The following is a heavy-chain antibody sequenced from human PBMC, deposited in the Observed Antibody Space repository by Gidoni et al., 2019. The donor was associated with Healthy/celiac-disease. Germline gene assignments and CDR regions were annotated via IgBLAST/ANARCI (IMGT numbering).Heavy chain of an antibody. Sequence: QVQLVESGGGVVQPGRSLRPSCAATGFTFSSYGMHWVRQAPGKGLGGVAVIWYDGSNKFYADSVKGRFTNSRDNSKNTLYLQMNSLRAEDTAVYYCAREGGYTGYSYGFFAFYIWGQGTMVTVSS. CDR3: AREGGYTGYSYGFFAFYI. CDR1: GFTFSSYG. D-gene: IGHD5-18*01. CDR2: IWYDGSNK. J-gene: IGHJ3*02. V-gene: IGHV3-33*01.